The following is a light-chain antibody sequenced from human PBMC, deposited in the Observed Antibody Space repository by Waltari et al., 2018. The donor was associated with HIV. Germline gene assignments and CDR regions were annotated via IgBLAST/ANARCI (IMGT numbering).Light chain of an antibody. CDR1: NSDVGGSNY. Sequence: QSALTQPASVSGSPGQSLTISCTGTNSDVGGSNYVPWYQQHPGKAPKLLIYEITNRPSGISNRFSGSKSGNTASMTISGLQAEDEADYYCSSYTTTTTVLFGGGTKLTVL. J-gene: IGLJ2*01. CDR3: SSYTTTTTVL. CDR2: EIT. V-gene: IGLV2-14*01.